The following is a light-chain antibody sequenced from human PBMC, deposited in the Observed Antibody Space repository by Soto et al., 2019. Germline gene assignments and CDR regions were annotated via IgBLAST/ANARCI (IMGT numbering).Light chain of an antibody. CDR2: GAS. CDR3: QQYGSTYT. Sequence: EIVLTQSPGTLSLSPGERATLSCRASQSVSSSYLAWYQQKPGQAPRLLIYGASSRATGITDRFSGSGSWTAFTLTIRMLEPVDVAVYYCQQYGSTYTFGQGTKLEIK. V-gene: IGKV3-20*01. J-gene: IGKJ2*01. CDR1: QSVSSSY.